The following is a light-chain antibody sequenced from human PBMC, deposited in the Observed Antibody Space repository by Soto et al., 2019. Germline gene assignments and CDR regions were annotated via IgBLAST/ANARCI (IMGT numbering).Light chain of an antibody. J-gene: IGKJ2*01. V-gene: IGKV3-11*01. CDR1: QSVTSY. CDR3: QQRSNWPPVYT. Sequence: EVVLTQSPATLSLSPGERATLSCRASQSVTSYLAWYQQKPGQAPRLLIYAASNRATGIPARFSGSGSGTDFTLTNSSLEPEDFAVYYCQQRSNWPPVYTFGQGTKLEIK. CDR2: AAS.